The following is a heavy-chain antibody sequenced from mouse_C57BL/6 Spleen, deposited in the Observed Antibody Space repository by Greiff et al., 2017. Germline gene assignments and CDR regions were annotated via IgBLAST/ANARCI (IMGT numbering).Heavy chain of an antibody. J-gene: IGHJ4*01. D-gene: IGHD1-1*01. CDR3: ARGDTTVVEDYYAMDY. Sequence: VKLQESGAELVRPGASVKLSCKASGYTFTDYYINWVKQRPGQGLEWIARIYPGNGNTYYNEKFKGKATLTAEKSSSTAYMQLSSLTSEDSAVYFCARGDTTVVEDYYAMDYWGQGTSVTVSS. CDR1: GYTFTDYY. V-gene: IGHV1-76*01. CDR2: IYPGNGNT.